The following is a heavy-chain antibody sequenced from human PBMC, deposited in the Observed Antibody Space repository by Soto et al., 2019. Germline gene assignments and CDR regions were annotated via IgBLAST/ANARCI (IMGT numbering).Heavy chain of an antibody. J-gene: IGHJ5*02. CDR2: IYPGDADT. CDR1: GYSFTSYW. D-gene: IGHD3-16*01. CDR3: GVGGYPNGWFDP. V-gene: IGHV5-51*03. Sequence: EVRLLQSGAEVKKPGESLKISCKGSGYSFTSYWIGWVRQMPGKGLEWMGIIYPGDADTRYSPSFQGQVTISADKSINTAYLHWNTLQASDTAMYYCGVGGYPNGWFDPWGQGTLVTVSS.